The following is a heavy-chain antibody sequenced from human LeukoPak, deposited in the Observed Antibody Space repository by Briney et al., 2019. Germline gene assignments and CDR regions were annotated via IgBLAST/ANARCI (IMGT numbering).Heavy chain of an antibody. Sequence: GGSLRLSCAASGFTFSSYSMNWVRQAPGKGLEWVSSISSSSSYIYYADSVKGRFTISRDNAKNSLYLQMNSLRAEDTAVYYCARDRDYGGSPTDYWGQGILVTVSS. V-gene: IGHV3-21*01. D-gene: IGHD4-23*01. J-gene: IGHJ4*02. CDR1: GFTFSSYS. CDR2: ISSSSSYI. CDR3: ARDRDYGGSPTDY.